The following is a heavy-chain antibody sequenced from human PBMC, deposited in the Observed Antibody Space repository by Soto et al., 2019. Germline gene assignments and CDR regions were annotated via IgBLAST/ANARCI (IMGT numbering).Heavy chain of an antibody. CDR3: AKQGTTPSFEY. V-gene: IGHV4-4*02. CDR2: IYHDGNT. Sequence: QVQLQESGPGLVKPSGTLSLTCAVSGASISSTNWWSWVRQPPGKGLEWIGGIYHDGNTYYNSSLKSRVTISVDKSESQFSLRLRAVTAADTAVYYCAKQGTTPSFEYWCQGILVTVSS. D-gene: IGHD4-17*01. CDR1: GASISSTNW. J-gene: IGHJ4*02.